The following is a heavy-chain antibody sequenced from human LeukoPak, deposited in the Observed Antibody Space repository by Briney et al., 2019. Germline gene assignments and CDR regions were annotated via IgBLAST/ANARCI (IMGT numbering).Heavy chain of an antibody. D-gene: IGHD4-17*01. V-gene: IGHV3-30*04. CDR1: GFTFSSYA. CDR2: ISYDGSNK. CDR3: ARADYGDYAFDY. J-gene: IGHJ4*02. Sequence: GGSLRLPCAASGFTFSSYAMHWVRQAPGKGLEWVAVISYDGSNKYYADSVKGRFTISRDNSKNTLYLQMNSLRAEDTAVYYCARADYGDYAFDYWGQGTLVTVSS.